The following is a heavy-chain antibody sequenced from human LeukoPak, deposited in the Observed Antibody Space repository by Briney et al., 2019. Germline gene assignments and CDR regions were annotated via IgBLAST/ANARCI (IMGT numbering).Heavy chain of an antibody. CDR3: ASFHIAVVPAAIRDYGMDV. D-gene: IGHD2-2*01. J-gene: IGHJ6*02. V-gene: IGHV4-30-4*08. CDR2: IYYSGST. Sequence: SETLSLTCTVSGGTITSTGYYWNWIRQPPGKGLEWIGYIYYSGSTYYNPSLKSRVTISVDTSKNQFSLKLSSVTAADTAVYYCASFHIAVVPAAIRDYGMDVWGQGTTVTVSS. CDR1: GGTITSTGYY.